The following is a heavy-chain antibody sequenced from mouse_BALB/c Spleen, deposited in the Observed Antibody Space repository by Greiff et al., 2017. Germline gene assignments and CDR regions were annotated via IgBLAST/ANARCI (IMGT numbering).Heavy chain of an antibody. V-gene: IGHV14-3*02. CDR1: GFNIKDTY. CDR2: IDPANGNT. D-gene: IGHD1-1*01. Sequence: EVKLMESGAELVKPGASVKLSCTASGFNIKDTYMHWVKQRPEQGLEWIGRIDPANGNTKYDPKFQGKATITADTSSNTAYLQLSSLTSEDTAVYYCARWVVATPYYAMDYWGQGTSVTVSS. J-gene: IGHJ4*01. CDR3: ARWVVATPYYAMDY.